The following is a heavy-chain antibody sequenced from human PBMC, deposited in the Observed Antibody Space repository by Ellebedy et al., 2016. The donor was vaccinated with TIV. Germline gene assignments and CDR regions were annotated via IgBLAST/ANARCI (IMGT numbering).Heavy chain of an antibody. D-gene: IGHD6-19*01. V-gene: IGHV3-30-3*01. J-gene: IGHJ6*02. CDR1: GFTFGSYA. CDR3: ANGAGVLSHFFYQFCMAA. Sequence: PGGSLRLSCAASGFTFGSYAMHWVRQAPGKGLEWVAHISYEGSNKHYADSVKGRFTISRDNSRNTLYLQMNSLRAEDTAVYYCANGAGVLSHFFYQFCMAAWGLGTTVTVSS. CDR2: ISYEGSNK.